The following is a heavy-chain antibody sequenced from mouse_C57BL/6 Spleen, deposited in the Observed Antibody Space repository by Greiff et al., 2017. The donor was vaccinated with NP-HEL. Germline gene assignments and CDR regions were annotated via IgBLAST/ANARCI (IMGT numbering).Heavy chain of an antibody. J-gene: IGHJ4*01. CDR2: IYPGDGDT. CDR3: ARGGFYAMDY. CDR1: GYAFSSSW. V-gene: IGHV1-82*01. Sequence: QVQLQQSGPELVKPGASVKISCKASGYAFSSSWMNWVKQRPGKGLEWIGRIYPGDGDTNYNGKFKGKATLTADKSSSTAYMQLSSLTSEDSAVDFCARGGFYAMDYWGQGTSVTVSS.